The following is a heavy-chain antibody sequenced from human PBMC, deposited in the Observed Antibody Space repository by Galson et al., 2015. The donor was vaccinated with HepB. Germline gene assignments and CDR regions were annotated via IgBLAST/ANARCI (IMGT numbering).Heavy chain of an antibody. V-gene: IGHV1-69*04. CDR2: IIPILGIA. Sequence: SVKVSCKASGGTFSSYAISWVRQAPGQGLEWMGRIIPILGIANYAQKLQGRVTITADKSTSTAYMELSSLRSEDTAVYYCARGGFTFGGVIENWGQGTLVTVSS. CDR1: GGTFSSYA. CDR3: ARGGFTFGGVIEN. J-gene: IGHJ4*02. D-gene: IGHD3-16*02.